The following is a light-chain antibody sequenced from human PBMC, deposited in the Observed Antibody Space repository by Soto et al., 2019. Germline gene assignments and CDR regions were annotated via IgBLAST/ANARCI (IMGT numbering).Light chain of an antibody. J-gene: IGLJ2*01. CDR3: SSYRSSSIPVV. CDR1: SSDVGGYNY. V-gene: IGLV2-14*03. CDR2: DVS. Sequence: QSALTQPASVSGSPGQSITISCTGTSSDVGGYNYVSWYQHHPGKAPKLMIYDVSNRASGVSNRFSGSKSGNTASLTISGLQAEDKAGYYCSSYRSSSIPVVFGGGTKVTVL.